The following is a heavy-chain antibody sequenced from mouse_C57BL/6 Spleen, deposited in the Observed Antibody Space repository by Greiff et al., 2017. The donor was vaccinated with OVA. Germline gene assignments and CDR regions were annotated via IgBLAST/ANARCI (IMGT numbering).Heavy chain of an antibody. J-gene: IGHJ4*01. Sequence: QVQLQQPGAELVKPGASVKLSCKASGYTFTSYWMHWVKQRPIQGLEWIGNIDPSDSETHYNQKFKDKATLTVDKSSSTAYMQLSSLTSEDSAVYYCARQDYDYDYYAMDYWGQGTSVTVSS. V-gene: IGHV1-52*01. CDR2: IDPSDSET. CDR1: GYTFTSYW. D-gene: IGHD2-4*01. CDR3: ARQDYDYDYYAMDY.